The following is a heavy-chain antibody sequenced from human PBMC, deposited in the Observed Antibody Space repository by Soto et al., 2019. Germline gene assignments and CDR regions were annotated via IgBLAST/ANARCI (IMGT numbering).Heavy chain of an antibody. J-gene: IGHJ6*03. CDR3: AKGTNSNYYYYMDV. Sequence: GGSLRLSCAVSGFTFSSYAMTWVRQPPGKGLEWVSGISGSGGSTYYADSVKGRITISRDNSKNTLYLQMNSLRAEDTAVYYCAKGTNSNYYYYMDVWGKGTTVTVSS. V-gene: IGHV3-23*01. D-gene: IGHD1-1*01. CDR1: GFTFSSYA. CDR2: ISGSGGST.